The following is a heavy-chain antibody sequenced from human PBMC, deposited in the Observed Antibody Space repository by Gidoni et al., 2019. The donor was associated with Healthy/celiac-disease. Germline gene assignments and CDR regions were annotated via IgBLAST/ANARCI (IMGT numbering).Heavy chain of an antibody. V-gene: IGHV3-30*02. J-gene: IGHJ6*02. Sequence: QVQLVESGGGVVQPGGSLRLSCAASGFTFSSYGMHWVRQAPGKGLEWVAFIRYDGSNKYYADSVKGRFTISRDNSKNTLYLQMNSLRAEDTAVYYCAKDMVRANDYSNLHYGMDVWGQGTTFTVSS. CDR2: IRYDGSNK. CDR1: GFTFSSYG. CDR3: AKDMVRANDYSNLHYGMDV. D-gene: IGHD4-4*01.